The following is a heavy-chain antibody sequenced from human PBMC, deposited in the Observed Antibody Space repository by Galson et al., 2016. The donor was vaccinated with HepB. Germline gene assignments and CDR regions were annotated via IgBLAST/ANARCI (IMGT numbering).Heavy chain of an antibody. CDR2: ISHSGSA. V-gene: IGHV4-31*03. J-gene: IGHJ4*02. CDR3: ARYGSWTGFDY. D-gene: IGHD2-15*01. CDR1: AGTINIGGYF. Sequence: TLSLTCNVSAGTINIGGYFWSWIRQHPGRGLEWIGYISHSGSAYFNPSLKSRSTISVETSRNQFSLDLRSVPAADTAVYFWARYGSWTGFDYWGQGILVTVSS.